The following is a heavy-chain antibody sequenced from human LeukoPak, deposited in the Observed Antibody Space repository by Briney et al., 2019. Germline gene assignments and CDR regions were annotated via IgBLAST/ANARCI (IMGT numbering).Heavy chain of an antibody. J-gene: IGHJ4*02. CDR1: GITFSYAW. D-gene: IGHD3-22*01. Sequence: GGSLRLSCVASGITFSYAWMTWVRQAPGKGLEWVGLIKSNIDGGTTDYAAPVKGRFTISRDDSKNTVYLQMNSLKTEDTAVYYCAGCGYAFDDWGQRTLVTVSS. V-gene: IGHV3-15*01. CDR2: IKSNIDGGTT. CDR3: AGCGYAFDD.